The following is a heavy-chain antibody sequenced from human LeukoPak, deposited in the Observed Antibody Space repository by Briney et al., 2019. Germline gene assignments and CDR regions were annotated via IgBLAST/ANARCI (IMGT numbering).Heavy chain of an antibody. Sequence: SETLSLTCTVSGGSISSGGYYWSWIRQPPGKGLEWIGYIYHSGSTYYNPSLKSRVTISVDRSKNQFSLKLSSVTAADTAVYYCAREPRITVVTLGTFDIWGQGTMVTVSS. J-gene: IGHJ3*02. D-gene: IGHD4-23*01. V-gene: IGHV4-30-2*01. CDR2: IYHSGST. CDR1: GGSISSGGYY. CDR3: AREPRITVVTLGTFDI.